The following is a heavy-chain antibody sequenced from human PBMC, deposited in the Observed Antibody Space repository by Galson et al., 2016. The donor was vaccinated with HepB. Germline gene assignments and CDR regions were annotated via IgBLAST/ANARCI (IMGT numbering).Heavy chain of an antibody. V-gene: IGHV4-61*01. CDR1: GGSISSGNYY. Sequence: ETLSLTCTVSGGSISSGNYYWSWVRQPPGKRLEWIGDIYYSGTTNYKPPLKGRVTISVDTSKTQFSLRLSSVTAADTAVYYCARMDPALISGFDYWGQGTLVTVSS. J-gene: IGHJ4*02. CDR3: ARMDPALISGFDY. CDR2: IYYSGTT. D-gene: IGHD2-15*01.